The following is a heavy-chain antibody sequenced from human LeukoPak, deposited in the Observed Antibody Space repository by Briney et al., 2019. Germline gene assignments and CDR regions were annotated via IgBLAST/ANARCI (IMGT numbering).Heavy chain of an antibody. V-gene: IGHV4-59*01. CDR3: ARGGWNSPFDY. D-gene: IGHD1-7*01. CDR1: GGSISSYY. CDR2: IYYSGST. J-gene: IGHJ4*02. Sequence: PSETLSLTCTVSGGSISSYYWSWIRQPPGKGLEWIGYIYYSGSTNYNPSLKSRVTISVDTSKNQFSLELSSVTAADTAVYYCARGGWNSPFDYWGQGTLVTVSS.